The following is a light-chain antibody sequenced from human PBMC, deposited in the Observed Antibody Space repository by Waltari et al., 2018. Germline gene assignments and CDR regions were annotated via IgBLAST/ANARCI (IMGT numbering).Light chain of an antibody. CDR1: QSIKNY. CDR3: QQRSNRPPWT. V-gene: IGKV3-11*01. CDR2: DAS. J-gene: IGKJ1*01. Sequence: GERATLSCRASQSIKNYLAWYQQKPDQPPRLLIYDASSRATDIPARFSGSGSGTDFTLTISSLEPEDFAVYYCQQRSNRPPWTFGQGTKVEIK.